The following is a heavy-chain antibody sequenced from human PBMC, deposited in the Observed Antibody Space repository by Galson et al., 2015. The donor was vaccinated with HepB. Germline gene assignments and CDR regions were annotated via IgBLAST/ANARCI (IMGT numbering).Heavy chain of an antibody. V-gene: IGHV6-1*01. CDR2: TYYRSKWYN. CDR3: AREGVLRYFDWRNPRYYYYYGMDV. J-gene: IGHJ6*02. D-gene: IGHD3-9*01. Sequence: CAISGDSVSSNSAAWNWIRQSPSRGLEWLGRTYYRSKWYNDYAVSVKSRITINPDTSKNQFSLQLNSVTPEDTAVYYCAREGVLRYFDWRNPRYYYYYGMDVWGQGTTVTVSS. CDR1: GDSVSSNSAA.